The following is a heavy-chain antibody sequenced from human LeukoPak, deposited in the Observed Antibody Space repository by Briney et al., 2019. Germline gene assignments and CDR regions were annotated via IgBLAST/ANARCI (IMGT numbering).Heavy chain of an antibody. D-gene: IGHD1-26*01. J-gene: IGHJ4*02. CDR3: AKAGAFEVGAAFDY. V-gene: IGHV3-9*01. CDR1: GVIFDDYA. CDR2: ISWNSGSI. Sequence: GGSLRLSCAASGVIFDDYAMHWVRQAPGKGLERVTGISWNSGSIDYADSVKGRFTISRDNAKNSLYLQMNSLRAEDTALYYCAKAGAFEVGAAFDYWGQGTLVTVSS.